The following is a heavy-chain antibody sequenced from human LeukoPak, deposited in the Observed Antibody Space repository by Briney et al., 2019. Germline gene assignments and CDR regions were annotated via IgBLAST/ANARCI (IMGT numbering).Heavy chain of an antibody. CDR2: IKHDGIEK. CDR3: AIYNWNSRRDLDY. D-gene: IGHD1-20*01. CDR1: GFVFSSHW. J-gene: IGHJ4*02. Sequence: PGGSLRLSCAASGFVFSSHWMGSVRQAAGTGLEWVANIKHDGIEKYYVDSVKGRFAISRDNAKNLLYLQMNSLRAEDTAVYYCAIYNWNSRRDLDYWGQGTLVTVTS. V-gene: IGHV3-7*01.